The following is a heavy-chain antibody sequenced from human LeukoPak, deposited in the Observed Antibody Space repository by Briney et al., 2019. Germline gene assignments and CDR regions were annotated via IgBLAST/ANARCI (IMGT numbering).Heavy chain of an antibody. Sequence: GGSLRLSCAASGFTFSTYSMNWVRQAPGKGLEWVSSISSRSNYIYYADSVKGRFTISRDNTKKSLYLQKNSLRAEDTAVYYCARDFSGYDYNFDYWGQGTLVTVSS. D-gene: IGHD5-12*01. CDR3: ARDFSGYDYNFDY. CDR2: ISSRSNYI. J-gene: IGHJ4*02. V-gene: IGHV3-21*01. CDR1: GFTFSTYS.